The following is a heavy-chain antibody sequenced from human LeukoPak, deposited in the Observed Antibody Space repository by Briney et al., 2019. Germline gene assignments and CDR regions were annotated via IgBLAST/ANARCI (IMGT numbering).Heavy chain of an antibody. CDR3: AREPPQQPVLSVPLDY. J-gene: IGHJ4*02. CDR2: IWYDGSNK. V-gene: IGHV3-33*01. CDR1: GFTFSSYG. D-gene: IGHD6-13*01. Sequence: GGSLRLSCAASGFTFSSYGMHWVRQAPGKGLEWVAVIWYDGSNKYYADSVKGRFTISRDNSKNTLYLQMNSLRAEDTAVYYCAREPPQQPVLSVPLDYWGQGTLVTVSS.